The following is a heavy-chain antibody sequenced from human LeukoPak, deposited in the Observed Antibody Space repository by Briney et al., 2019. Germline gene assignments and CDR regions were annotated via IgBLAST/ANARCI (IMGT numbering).Heavy chain of an antibody. CDR1: GGSISSGGHY. Sequence: SETLSLTCTVSGGSISSGGHYWSWIRQHPGKGLEWIGYIYYSGSTYYNPSLKSRVTISVDTSKNQFSLKLSSVTAADTAVYYCAREPAASRWFDPWGQGTLVTVSS. V-gene: IGHV4-31*03. J-gene: IGHJ5*02. CDR2: IYYSGST. D-gene: IGHD2-2*01. CDR3: AREPAASRWFDP.